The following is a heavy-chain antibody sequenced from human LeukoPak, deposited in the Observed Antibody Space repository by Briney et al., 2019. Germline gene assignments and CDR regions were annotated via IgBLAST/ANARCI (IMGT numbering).Heavy chain of an antibody. Sequence: GGSLRLSCAASGFTFSSYWMSWVRQAPGKGLEWVANIKQDGSEKYYVDSVKGRFTISRDNAKNSLYLQMNSLRAEDTAVYYCGRDRGFWRGYYCAYWGQGTLFTVSS. D-gene: IGHD3-3*01. J-gene: IGHJ4*02. V-gene: IGHV3-7*01. CDR1: GFTFSSYW. CDR2: IKQDGSEK. CDR3: GRDRGFWRGYYCAY.